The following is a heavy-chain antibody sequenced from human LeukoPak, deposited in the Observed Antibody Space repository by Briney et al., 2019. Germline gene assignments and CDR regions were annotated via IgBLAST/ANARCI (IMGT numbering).Heavy chain of an antibody. D-gene: IGHD6-6*01. V-gene: IGHV4-4*02. Sequence: SETLSLTCGVSGGSISSNNWWSWVRQPPGKGLEWIGEMYHNGSTNYNPSLKSRVTISVDKSKDQFSLTLTSVTAADTAVYYCARDVGARLPGYWGQGILVTVSS. CDR3: ARDVGARLPGY. CDR1: GGSISSNNW. J-gene: IGHJ4*02. CDR2: MYHNGST.